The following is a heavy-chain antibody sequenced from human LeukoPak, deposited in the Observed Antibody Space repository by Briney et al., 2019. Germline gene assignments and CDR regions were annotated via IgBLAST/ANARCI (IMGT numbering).Heavy chain of an antibody. D-gene: IGHD7-27*01. CDR2: IYTSGST. CDR3: ARVVSWGYYFDY. CDR1: GGSISSGSYY. Sequence: SQTLSLTCTVSGGSISSGSYYWSWIRQPAGKGLEWIGRIYTSGSTNYNPSLKSRVTISVDTSKNQFSLKLSSVTAADTAVHYCARVVSWGYYFDYWGQGTLVTVSS. V-gene: IGHV4-61*02. J-gene: IGHJ4*02.